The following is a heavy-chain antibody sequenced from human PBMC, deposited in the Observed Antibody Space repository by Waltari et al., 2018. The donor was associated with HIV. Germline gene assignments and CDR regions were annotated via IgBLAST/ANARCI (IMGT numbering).Heavy chain of an antibody. D-gene: IGHD6-19*01. CDR2: ISSSSSYI. Sequence: EVQLVASGGGLVKPGGSRRLSCDSSGFTLSSYTTNWVRQAPGKGLEWVSSISSSSSYIFYADSVKGRFSISRDNAKNSLYLQMNSLRAEDTAVYYCARVYGSGSIDYWGQGTLVTVSS. CDR1: GFTLSSYT. V-gene: IGHV3-21*01. J-gene: IGHJ4*02. CDR3: ARVYGSGSIDY.